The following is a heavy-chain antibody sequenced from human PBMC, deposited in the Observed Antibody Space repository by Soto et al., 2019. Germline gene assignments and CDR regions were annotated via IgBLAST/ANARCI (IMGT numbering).Heavy chain of an antibody. CDR1: GFTFSNYD. V-gene: IGHV3-23*01. Sequence: GGSLRLSCEASGFTFSNYDMSWVRQAPGKGLEWVSAISRSGGNTYYADSVKGRFSISRDNSKNTLYMQMNSLRAEDTAVYYCAQEGSRTFALVMYATHFFDYWGQGTPVTVSS. CDR3: AQEGSRTFALVMYATHFFDY. CDR2: ISRSGGNT. J-gene: IGHJ4*02. D-gene: IGHD2-8*01.